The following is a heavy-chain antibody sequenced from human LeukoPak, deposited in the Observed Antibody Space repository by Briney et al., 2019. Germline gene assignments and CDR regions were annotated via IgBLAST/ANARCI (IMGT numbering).Heavy chain of an antibody. J-gene: IGHJ4*02. V-gene: IGHV3-15*01. CDR2: ITADGTE. CDR3: TTGPTRGWLPYFDY. D-gene: IGHD5-24*01. CDR1: GLTFSDAW. Sequence: GGSLRLSCAVSGLTFSDAWISWVRQAPGKGLEWVARITADGTEDYAAPVNARFTASRDDSKTTVYLQMNSLTTEDTAVYYCTTGPTRGWLPYFDYWGQGTVVTVSS.